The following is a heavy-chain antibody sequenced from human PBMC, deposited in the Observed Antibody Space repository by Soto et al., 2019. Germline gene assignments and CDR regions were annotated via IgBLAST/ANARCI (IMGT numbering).Heavy chain of an antibody. D-gene: IGHD3-10*01. CDR1: GGSISSGGYY. CDR2: IYYSGST. CDR3: AKGYYGSGNYYNPPLGMDV. J-gene: IGHJ6*02. V-gene: IGHV4-31*01. Sequence: QVQLQESGPGLVKPSQTLSLTCTVSGGSISSGGYYWSWIRQHPGKGLDCIGYIYYSGSTYYNPYLKSQVTLSVDTSKNQFSLKLSSVPAADTAVYWCAKGYYGSGNYYNPPLGMDVWGQGTTVTVSS.